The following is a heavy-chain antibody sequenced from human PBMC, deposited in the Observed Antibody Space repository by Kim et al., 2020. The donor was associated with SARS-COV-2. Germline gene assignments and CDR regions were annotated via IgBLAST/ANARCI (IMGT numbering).Heavy chain of an antibody. CDR3: TSSIVGATGDFDC. J-gene: IGHJ4*02. Sequence: YAAPVKGRFTISRDDSKNTLYLQMNSLKTEDTAVYYCTSSIVGATGDFDCWGQGTLVTVSS. V-gene: IGHV3-15*01. D-gene: IGHD1-26*01.